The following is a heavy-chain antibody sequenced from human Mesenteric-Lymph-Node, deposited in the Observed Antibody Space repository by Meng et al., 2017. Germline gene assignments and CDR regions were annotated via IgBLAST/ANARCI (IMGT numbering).Heavy chain of an antibody. Sequence: GGSLRLSCAASGFTFSSYAMSWVRQAPGKGLEWVSRIRTDGGYSIYADSVNGRFTISRDDAKNTMYLQMNSLRVEDTAVYYCARDPLMYGSTADFWGQGTLVTVSS. CDR3: ARDPLMYGSTADF. V-gene: IGHV3-74*01. D-gene: IGHD6-19*01. J-gene: IGHJ4*02. CDR1: GFTFSSYA. CDR2: IRTDGGYS.